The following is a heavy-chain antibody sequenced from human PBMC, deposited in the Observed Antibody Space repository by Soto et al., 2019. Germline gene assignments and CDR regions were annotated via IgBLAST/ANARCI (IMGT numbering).Heavy chain of an antibody. CDR3: ATEHRYAFYI. Sequence: QVQLVESGGGVVQPGRSLRLSCAASGFTFSSYGMHWVRQAPGKGLEWVAVIWYDGSNKYYADSVKGRFTISRDNSKNTVYMQMNSLRAEDTGVYYCATEHRYAFYIWGQGTMVTVSS. V-gene: IGHV3-33*01. J-gene: IGHJ3*02. CDR2: IWYDGSNK. CDR1: GFTFSSYG.